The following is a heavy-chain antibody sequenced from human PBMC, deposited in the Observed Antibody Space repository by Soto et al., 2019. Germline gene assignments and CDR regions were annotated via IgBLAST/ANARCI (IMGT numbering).Heavy chain of an antibody. J-gene: IGHJ5*02. Sequence: ASVKVSCKASGYTFTNYGISWVRQAPGQGLEWMGWVSAYNGNTNYAQKLQGRVTMTTDTSTSTAYMELRSLRSDDTAVYYCARGGVGYCSGTSCPVSWFDPWGQGTLVTVS. CDR1: GYTFTNYG. CDR2: VSAYNGNT. D-gene: IGHD2-2*01. V-gene: IGHV1-18*01. CDR3: ARGGVGYCSGTSCPVSWFDP.